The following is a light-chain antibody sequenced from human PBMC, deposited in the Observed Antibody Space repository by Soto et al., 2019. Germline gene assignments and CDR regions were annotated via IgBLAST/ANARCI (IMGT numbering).Light chain of an antibody. V-gene: IGKV3-20*01. CDR3: QQYGSSPIT. J-gene: IGKJ5*01. CDR1: QSVSSSY. Sequence: EIVLTLSPGTLSLSPGERASLSCRASQSVSSSYLAWYQQRPGQAPRLLIYGASSRATGTPDRFSGSGSGTDFTLTISRLEPEDSAVYYCQQYGSSPITFGQGTRLEIK. CDR2: GAS.